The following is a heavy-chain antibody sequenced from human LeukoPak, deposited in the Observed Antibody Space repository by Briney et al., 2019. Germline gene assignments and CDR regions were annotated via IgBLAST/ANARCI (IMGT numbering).Heavy chain of an antibody. CDR1: GYTFTDYY. CDR2: ISPNSGGT. Sequence: ASVKVSCKASGYTFTDYYIHWVRQAPGQGLEWMGWISPNSGGTNYAQKFQGRVTMTRDASISTAYMELSSLRSDDTAVYYCARGGAYTYGYYWGQGTLVTVSS. CDR3: ARGGAYTYGYY. J-gene: IGHJ4*02. D-gene: IGHD5-18*01. V-gene: IGHV1-2*02.